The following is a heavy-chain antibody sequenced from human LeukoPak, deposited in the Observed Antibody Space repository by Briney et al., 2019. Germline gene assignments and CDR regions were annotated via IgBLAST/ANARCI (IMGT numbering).Heavy chain of an antibody. CDR1: GFTFDYDA. Sequence: PGGSLRLSCAASGFTFDYDAMHWVRQSPGKGLEWVSGISWDSDSIGYADSVKGRFTISRDNAKNSLYLQMNSLRAEDTALYYCAKTYRGYCSVGTCFSTTFDYWGQGTLVTVSS. CDR2: ISWDSDSI. CDR3: AKTYRGYCSVGTCFSTTFDY. J-gene: IGHJ4*02. D-gene: IGHD2-15*01. V-gene: IGHV3-9*01.